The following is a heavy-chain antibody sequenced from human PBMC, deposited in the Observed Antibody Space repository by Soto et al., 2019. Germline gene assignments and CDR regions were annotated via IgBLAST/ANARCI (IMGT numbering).Heavy chain of an antibody. Sequence: QVQLVQSGAEVRKPGSSVKVSCKASGGTFRSYAVSWVRQAPGQGLEWMGGIIPILGTTNYAQSFQGRVTIAGVESQGKAFKGVGRVGIGDTAVYYCAVYFRPFGGVIAGPRGGYFDFWGQGTLVTVSS. CDR2: IIPILGTT. D-gene: IGHD3-16*02. J-gene: IGHJ4*02. CDR3: AVYFRPFGGVIAGPRGGYFDF. V-gene: IGHV1-69*11. CDR1: GGTFRSYA.